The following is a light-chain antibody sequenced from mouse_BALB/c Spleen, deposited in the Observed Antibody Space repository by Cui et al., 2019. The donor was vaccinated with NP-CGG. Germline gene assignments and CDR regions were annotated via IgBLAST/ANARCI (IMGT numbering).Light chain of an antibody. J-gene: IGLJ1*01. CDR1: TGAVTTSNY. V-gene: IGLV1*01. CDR3: ALWYSNHWV. CDR2: GTN. Sequence: QVVVTQDSGHTTSPGETVTLTCRSSTGAVTTSNYANWVQEKPDHLFTGLIGGTNNRAPGVPARFSGSLIGDKAALTITGAQTEDEAIYFCALWYSNHWVFGGGTKLTVL.